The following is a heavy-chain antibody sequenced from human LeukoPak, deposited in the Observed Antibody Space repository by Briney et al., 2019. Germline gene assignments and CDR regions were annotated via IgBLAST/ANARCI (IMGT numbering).Heavy chain of an antibody. CDR2: INPSGGST. D-gene: IGHD1-26*01. CDR3: ARWNSGRYHFEY. J-gene: IGHJ4*02. CDR1: GYTFTSYY. V-gene: IGHV1-46*01. Sequence: ASVKVSCKSSGYTFTSYYMYWVRQAPGQGLEWMGIINPSGGSTSYAQKFQGRVTMTRDTSTSTVYMELSSLRSEDTAVYYCARWNSGRYHFEYWGQGTLVTVSS.